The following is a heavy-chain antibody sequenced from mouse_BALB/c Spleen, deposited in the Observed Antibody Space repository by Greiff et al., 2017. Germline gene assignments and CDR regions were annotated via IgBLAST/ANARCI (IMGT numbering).Heavy chain of an antibody. CDR3: ASDYYGSSTWFAY. V-gene: IGHV14-3*02. CDR1: GFNIKDTY. D-gene: IGHD1-1*01. Sequence: VQLQQSGAELVKPGASVKLSCTASGFNIKDTYMHWVKQRPEQGLEWIGRIDPANGNTKYDPKFQGKATITADTSSNTAYLQLSSLTSEDTAVYYCASDYYGSSTWFAYWGQGTLVTVSA. J-gene: IGHJ3*01. CDR2: IDPANGNT.